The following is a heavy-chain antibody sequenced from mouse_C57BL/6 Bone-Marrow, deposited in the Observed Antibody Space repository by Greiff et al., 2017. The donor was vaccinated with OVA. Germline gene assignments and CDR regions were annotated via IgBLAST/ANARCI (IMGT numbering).Heavy chain of an antibody. J-gene: IGHJ3*01. CDR3: ARMSRYYGSSYGFAY. D-gene: IGHD1-1*01. Sequence: QVTLKECGPGILQPSQTLSLTCSFSGFSLSTFGMGVGWIRQPSGKGLEWLAHIWWDDDKYYNPALKSRLTISKDTSKNQVFLKIANVDTADTATYYCARMSRYYGSSYGFAYWGQGTLVTVSA. V-gene: IGHV8-8*01. CDR1: GFSLSTFGMG. CDR2: IWWDDDK.